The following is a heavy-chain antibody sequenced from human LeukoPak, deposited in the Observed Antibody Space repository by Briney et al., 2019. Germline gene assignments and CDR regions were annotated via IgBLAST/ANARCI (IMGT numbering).Heavy chain of an antibody. CDR2: ISGSGSRT. CDR3: AKGGAIYCTNGVCSTRGAFDI. J-gene: IGHJ3*02. CDR1: GFIFSSYG. V-gene: IGHV3-23*01. D-gene: IGHD2-8*01. Sequence: GGSLRLSCAASGFIFSSYGMSWVRQAPGKGLEWVSAISGSGSRTYYADSVKGRFTISRDNSKNTLYLQMNSLRAEDTAVYYCAKGGAIYCTNGVCSTRGAFDIWGQGTIVTVSS.